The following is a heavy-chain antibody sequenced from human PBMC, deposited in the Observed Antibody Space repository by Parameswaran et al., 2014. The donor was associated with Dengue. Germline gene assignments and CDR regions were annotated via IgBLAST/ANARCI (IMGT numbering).Heavy chain of an antibody. CDR3: ARGGSGYYLNYFDY. V-gene: IGHV3-64*02. Sequence: VRQMPGKGLEYVSAISSNGGSTYYADSVKGRFTISRDNSKNTLYLQMGSLRAEDMAVYYCARGGSGYYLNYFDYWGQGTLVTVSS. J-gene: IGHJ4*02. D-gene: IGHD3-22*01. CDR2: ISSNGGST.